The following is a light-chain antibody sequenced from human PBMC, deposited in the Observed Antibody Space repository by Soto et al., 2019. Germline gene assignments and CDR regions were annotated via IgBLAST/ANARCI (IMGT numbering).Light chain of an antibody. CDR1: QSVSSN. CDR3: QQYDNWPIT. Sequence: ERVMTQSPATLSVSPGERATLSCRASQSVSSNLAWYQQKPGQAPRLFIYGASTRATAIPPRFSGSGSGTEFTLTFSSLQSEDFAVYYCQQYDNWPITFGQGTRLEIK. J-gene: IGKJ5*01. V-gene: IGKV3-15*01. CDR2: GAS.